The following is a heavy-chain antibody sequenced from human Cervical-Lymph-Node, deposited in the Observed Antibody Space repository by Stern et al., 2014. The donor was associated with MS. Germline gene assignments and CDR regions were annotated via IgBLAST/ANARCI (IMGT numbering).Heavy chain of an antibody. J-gene: IGHJ3*02. CDR1: GGSISSSNW. CDR3: ARTWFGELSAHDAFDI. D-gene: IGHD3-10*01. CDR2: IYHRGST. Sequence: QVQLQESGPGLVKPSGTLSLTCAVSGGSISSSNWWSWVRQPPGKGREWXGEIYHRGSTNYNPSLKSRVTISVDNSKNQFSLKLSSVTAADTAVYYCARTWFGELSAHDAFDIWGQGTMVTVSS. V-gene: IGHV4-4*02.